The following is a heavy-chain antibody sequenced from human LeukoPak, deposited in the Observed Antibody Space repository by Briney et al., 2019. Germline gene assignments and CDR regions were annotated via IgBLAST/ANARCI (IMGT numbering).Heavy chain of an antibody. Sequence: GGSLRLSCAASGFTFSSYSMNWVRQAPGKGLEWVSSISSSSSYIYYADSVKGRFTISRDNAKKSLYLQMNSLRAEDTAVYYCARDRNSGYDSSFDYWGQGTLVTVSS. CDR2: ISSSSSYI. D-gene: IGHD5-12*01. J-gene: IGHJ4*02. V-gene: IGHV3-21*01. CDR1: GFTFSSYS. CDR3: ARDRNSGYDSSFDY.